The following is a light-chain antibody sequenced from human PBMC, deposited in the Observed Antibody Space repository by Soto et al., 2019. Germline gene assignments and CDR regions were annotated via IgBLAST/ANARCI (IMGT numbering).Light chain of an antibody. Sequence: ESVLTQSPGTLSLSPGERATLSCRASQSVSSSFLAWYQLKPGQAPRLLIYGASSRATGIPDRFSGSGSGTYFILTISRLEPEDFAVYYCQQYDSSPWTFGQGTKVEIK. J-gene: IGKJ1*01. CDR3: QQYDSSPWT. CDR2: GAS. V-gene: IGKV3-20*01. CDR1: QSVSSSF.